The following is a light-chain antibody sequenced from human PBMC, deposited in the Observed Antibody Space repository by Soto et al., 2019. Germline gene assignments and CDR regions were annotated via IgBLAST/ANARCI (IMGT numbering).Light chain of an antibody. Sequence: EIVLKQYPGTLSLSPGERATLSCRTTQTIISNSFAWYQLIPGQAPKLVIHGASTRATGIPDRFSGSGSGTDFTLTISRVEPEDFAVYYCQLYGSSPKTFGQGTKVEV. CDR3: QLYGSSPKT. J-gene: IGKJ1*01. CDR1: QTIISNS. V-gene: IGKV3-20*01. CDR2: GAS.